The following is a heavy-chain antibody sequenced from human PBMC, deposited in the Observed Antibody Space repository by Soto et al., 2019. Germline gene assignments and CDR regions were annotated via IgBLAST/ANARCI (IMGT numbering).Heavy chain of an antibody. V-gene: IGHV1-8*01. CDR1: GYTFTSYD. Sequence: ASVKVSFKASGYTFTSYDINWVRQATGQGLEWMGWMNPNSGNTGYAQKFQGRVTMTRNTSISTAYMELSSLRSEDTAVYYCARAFCGGDCYFSNVWGQGTTVTVSS. J-gene: IGHJ6*02. CDR2: MNPNSGNT. D-gene: IGHD2-21*02. CDR3: ARAFCGGDCYFSNV.